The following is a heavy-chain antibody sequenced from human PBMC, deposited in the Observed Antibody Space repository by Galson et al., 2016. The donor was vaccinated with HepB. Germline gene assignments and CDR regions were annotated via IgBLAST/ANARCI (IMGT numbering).Heavy chain of an antibody. CDR3: ARVESYSSDY. V-gene: IGHV3-53*01. CDR1: GFTVSGNY. J-gene: IGHJ4*02. Sequence: SLRLSCAASGFTVSGNYMSWVRQAPGKGLEWVSIIYSGGTTYYADSVKGRFTISRDNSENTLYLQMNSLRAEDTAVYYCARVESYSSDYWGQGTLVTVSS. D-gene: IGHD3-16*01. CDR2: IYSGGTT.